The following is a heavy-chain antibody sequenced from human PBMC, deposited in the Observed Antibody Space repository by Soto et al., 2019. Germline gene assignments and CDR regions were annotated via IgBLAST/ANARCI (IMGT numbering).Heavy chain of an antibody. D-gene: IGHD5-18*01. CDR1: GTSISSSYW. CDR3: TREGYNFGPFDH. V-gene: IGHV4-4*02. J-gene: IGHJ4*02. Sequence: SETLSLTCRVSGTSISSSYWWAWVRQSPGKGLEWIGEIYHNGTTNYNSSLKSRVTISIDTSKNQFSLKVNSVTAADTAVYYCTREGYNFGPFDHWGQGALVTVSS. CDR2: IYHNGTT.